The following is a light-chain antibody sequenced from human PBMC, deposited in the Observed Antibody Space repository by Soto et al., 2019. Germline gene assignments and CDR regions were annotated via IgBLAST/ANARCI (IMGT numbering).Light chain of an antibody. V-gene: IGLV1-47*01. CDR2: KSN. J-gene: IGLJ2*01. Sequence: QSVLTQPPSASGTPGQTVTISCYGTSSNIESNHVSWYQQLPGTAPKLLFYKSNRRPSGVPDRFSASKSGTSASLAISGLRSEDEADYYCAAGDDSLRGVVFGGGTQLTVL. CDR3: AAGDDSLRGVV. CDR1: SSNIESNH.